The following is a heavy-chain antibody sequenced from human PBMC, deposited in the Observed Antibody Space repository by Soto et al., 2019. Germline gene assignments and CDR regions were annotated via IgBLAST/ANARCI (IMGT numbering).Heavy chain of an antibody. D-gene: IGHD4-17*01. CDR1: GFSLSTSGVG. Sequence: QITLKESGPTLVKPTQTLTLTCTFSGFSLSTSGVGVGWIRQPPAKALEWLALIYWDDDKRYSPSLKSRFTITKNPSKNQVGLTMTNMDPVDTATSYCAHSRDASNYVAYEPMNSFDYWGQGTLVTVSS. J-gene: IGHJ4*02. CDR2: IYWDDDK. V-gene: IGHV2-5*02. CDR3: AHSRDASNYVAYEPMNSFDY.